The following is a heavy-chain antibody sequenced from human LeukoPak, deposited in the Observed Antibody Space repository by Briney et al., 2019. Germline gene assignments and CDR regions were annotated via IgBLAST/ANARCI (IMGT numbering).Heavy chain of an antibody. V-gene: IGHV1-2*02. J-gene: IGHJ5*02. Sequence: GASVKVSCKASGYTFTGYYMHWVRQAPGQGLEWMGWINPNSGGTNYAQKFQGRVTMTRDTSISTAYMELSRLRSDDTAVYYCARGWGSGWYNWFDPWGQGTLVTVSS. CDR2: INPNSGGT. CDR3: ARGWGSGWYNWFDP. CDR1: GYTFTGYY. D-gene: IGHD6-19*01.